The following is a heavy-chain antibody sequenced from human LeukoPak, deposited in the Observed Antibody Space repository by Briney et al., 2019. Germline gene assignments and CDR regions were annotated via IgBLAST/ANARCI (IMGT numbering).Heavy chain of an antibody. V-gene: IGHV3-23*01. CDR3: AKDHDITMVRGVTLDY. CDR2: ISGSGGST. Sequence: GGSLRLSCAASGFTFSSYAMSWVRQAPGKGLEWVSAISGSGGSTYYADSVKGRFTISRDNSKNTLYLQMNSLRAEDTAVYYCAKDHDITMVRGVTLDYWGQGTLVTVSS. J-gene: IGHJ4*02. CDR1: GFTFSSYA. D-gene: IGHD3-10*01.